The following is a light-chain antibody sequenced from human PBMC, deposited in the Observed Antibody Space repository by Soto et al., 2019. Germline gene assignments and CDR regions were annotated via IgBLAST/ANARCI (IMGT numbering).Light chain of an antibody. CDR1: SSDVGGSNF. Sequence: QSVLTHPASVSDSPGQSITISCTGTSSDVGGSNFVSWYQQHPGKPPKLIIYDVANRPSGVSNRFSGSKSGSTASLIISRLQTEDEADYYCVSYTSSTTYVFGTGTKATVL. CDR2: DVA. CDR3: VSYTSSTTYV. J-gene: IGLJ1*01. V-gene: IGLV2-14*03.